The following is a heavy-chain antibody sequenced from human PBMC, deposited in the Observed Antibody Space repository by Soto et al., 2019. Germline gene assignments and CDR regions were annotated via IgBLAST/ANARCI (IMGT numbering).Heavy chain of an antibody. D-gene: IGHD6-19*01. CDR3: ARINSGLQPKRSNYYYYYGMDV. J-gene: IGHJ6*02. CDR1: GYSFSSYW. CDR2: IDLSDSYT. V-gene: IGHV5-10-1*01. Sequence: GESLKISCKGSGYSFSSYWISWVSQMPGKGLEWMGRIDLSDSYTNYSPSFQGHVTISADKSISTAYLQWSSLKASDTAMYYCARINSGLQPKRSNYYYYYGMDVWGQGTTVTVSS.